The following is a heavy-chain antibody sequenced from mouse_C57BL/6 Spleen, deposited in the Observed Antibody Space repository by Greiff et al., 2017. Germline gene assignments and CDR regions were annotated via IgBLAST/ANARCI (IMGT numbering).Heavy chain of an antibody. Sequence: VQLQQSGAELVRPGASVKLSCTASGFNIKDDYMHWVKQRPEQGLEWIGWIDPENGDTEYASKFQGKATITADTSSNTAYLQLSSLTSEDTAVYYCTITTVPTYFDVWGTGTTVTVSS. J-gene: IGHJ1*03. CDR2: IDPENGDT. CDR3: TITTVPTYFDV. D-gene: IGHD1-1*01. V-gene: IGHV14-4*01. CDR1: GFNIKDDY.